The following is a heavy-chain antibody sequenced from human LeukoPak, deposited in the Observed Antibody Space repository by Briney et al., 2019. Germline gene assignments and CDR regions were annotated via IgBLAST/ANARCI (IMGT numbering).Heavy chain of an antibody. V-gene: IGHV4-59*12. J-gene: IGHJ4*02. CDR1: GGSISSDY. D-gene: IGHD6-19*01. CDR2: IYYRGST. CDR3: ASVMYSSGWSDELYYFDY. Sequence: SETLSLTCTVSGGSISSDYWSWLRQPPGKGLEWIGYIYYRGSTNYNPSLKSRVTISVDTSKNQFSLKLSSVTAADTAVYYCASVMYSSGWSDELYYFDYWGQGTLVTVSS.